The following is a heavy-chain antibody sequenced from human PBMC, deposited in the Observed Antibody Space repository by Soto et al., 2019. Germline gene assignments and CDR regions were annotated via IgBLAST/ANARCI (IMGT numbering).Heavy chain of an antibody. CDR1: GFSFSDYY. V-gene: IGHV3-11*01. CDR2: ITPTGSMK. CDR3: ARGHLGLDV. J-gene: IGHJ6*02. Sequence: PGGSLRLSCAASGFSFSDYYMSWIRQPPGKGLEWVSYITPTGSMKYYADSVRGRFTISRDNAENSLSLQMSSLRAEDTAVYYCARGHLGLDVWGQGTTVTVSS.